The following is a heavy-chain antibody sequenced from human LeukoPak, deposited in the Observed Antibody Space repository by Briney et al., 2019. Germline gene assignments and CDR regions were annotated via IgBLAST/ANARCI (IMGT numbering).Heavy chain of an antibody. J-gene: IGHJ4*02. Sequence: PGGSLGLSCAASGFTFSSYSMNWVRQAPGKGLEWVSSISSSSSYIYYADSVKGRFTISRDNSKNTLYLQMNSLRAEDTAVYYCANDSPDYYDSSLKWPLDYWGQGTLVTVSS. CDR2: ISSSSSYI. CDR1: GFTFSSYS. V-gene: IGHV3-21*04. CDR3: ANDSPDYYDSSLKWPLDY. D-gene: IGHD3-22*01.